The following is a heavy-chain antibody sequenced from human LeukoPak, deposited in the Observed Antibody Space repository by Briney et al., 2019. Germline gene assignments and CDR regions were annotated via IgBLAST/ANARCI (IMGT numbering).Heavy chain of an antibody. CDR2: IGFDVSKI. D-gene: IGHD2-15*01. Sequence: GGSLRLSCAASGFSFSSYLMHWVRPAPGKGLEWVALIGFDVSKIYYADSVKGRFTISRDNSKNTLYLQMNSLRDEDTAVYFCARERLENCNDGSCPDALDIWGQGTMVTISS. CDR1: GFSFSSYL. CDR3: ARERLENCNDGSCPDALDI. J-gene: IGHJ3*02. V-gene: IGHV3-33*01.